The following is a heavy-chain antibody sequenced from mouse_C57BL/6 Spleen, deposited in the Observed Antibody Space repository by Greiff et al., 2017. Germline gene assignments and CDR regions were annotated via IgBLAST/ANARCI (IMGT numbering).Heavy chain of an antibody. V-gene: IGHV1-81*01. D-gene: IGHD2-10*01. Sequence: QVHVKQSGAELARPGASVKLSCKASGYTFTSYGISWVKQRTGQGLEWIGEIYPRSGNTYYNEKFKGKATLTADKSSSTAYMELRSLTSEDSAVYVCARNLLGYAMDYWGQGTSVTVSS. CDR3: ARNLLGYAMDY. CDR2: IYPRSGNT. CDR1: GYTFTSYG. J-gene: IGHJ4*01.